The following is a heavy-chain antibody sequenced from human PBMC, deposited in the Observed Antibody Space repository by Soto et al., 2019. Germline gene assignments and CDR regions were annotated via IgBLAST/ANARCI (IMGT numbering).Heavy chain of an antibody. CDR2: ISKEGTFK. D-gene: IGHD4-17*01. J-gene: IGHJ4*02. CDR1: GFSFSDSN. CDR3: VKGSLPGDHERNFDS. Sequence: GGSLRLSCAASGFSFSDSNMHWVRKAPGKGLQWVARISKEGTFKYYADSVKGRFTISRDNSENILYLQINSLSAEDTAVYFCVKGSLPGDHERNFDSWGQGILVTVSS. V-gene: IGHV3-30*18.